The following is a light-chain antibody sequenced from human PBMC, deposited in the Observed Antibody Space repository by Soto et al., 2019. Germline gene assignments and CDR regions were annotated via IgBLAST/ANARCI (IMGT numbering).Light chain of an antibody. Sequence: EIVMTQSPATLSVSPGERATLSCRASQSVSSNLAWYQQKPGQAPRLLIYGASTRAPGIPARFSGSGSGTEFTLTISSLQSEDFAVYYCQASGFTFGPGTKVDIK. J-gene: IGKJ3*01. CDR2: GAS. CDR3: QASGFT. CDR1: QSVSSN. V-gene: IGKV3-15*01.